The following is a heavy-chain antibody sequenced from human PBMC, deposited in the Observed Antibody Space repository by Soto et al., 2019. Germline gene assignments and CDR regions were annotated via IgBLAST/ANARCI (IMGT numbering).Heavy chain of an antibody. D-gene: IGHD2-2*01. CDR2: IWYDGGNK. CDR3: AREIGEYQLLPYNWFDP. V-gene: IGHV3-33*01. CDR1: GFTFSSYG. Sequence: PGGSLRLSCAASGFTFSSYGMHWVRQAPGKGLEWVAVIWYDGGNKYYADSVKGRFTISRDNSKNTLYLQMNSLRAEDTAVYYCAREIGEYQLLPYNWFDPWGQGSLVTVSS. J-gene: IGHJ5*02.